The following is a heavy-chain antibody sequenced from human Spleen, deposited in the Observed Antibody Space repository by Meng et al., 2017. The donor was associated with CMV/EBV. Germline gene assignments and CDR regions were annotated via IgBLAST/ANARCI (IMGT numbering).Heavy chain of an antibody. CDR3: ARDRYNWNFDY. D-gene: IGHD1-1*01. V-gene: IGHV1-18*01. Sequence: SCKASGYTFVSLGCSWVRQAPGQGIQWIGWIDNYNGKTDYVQSLRGRVTFTTDASTNTAYMELRSLRSGDTAVYYCARDRYNWNFDYWGQGTLVTVSS. CDR1: GYTFVSLG. J-gene: IGHJ4*02. CDR2: IDNYNGKT.